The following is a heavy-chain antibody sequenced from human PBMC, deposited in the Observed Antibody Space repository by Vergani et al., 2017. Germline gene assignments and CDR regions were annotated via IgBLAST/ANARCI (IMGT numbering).Heavy chain of an antibody. CDR3: AHTFTGLRLGELST. CDR1: GFSSRTSGVG. V-gene: IGHV2-5*02. D-gene: IGHD3-16*02. CDR2: IYWDDDK. J-gene: IGHJ4*02. Sequence: QITLKESGPTLVNLTQPLTLTCTFSGFSSRTSGVGVACIRQPPGTALEWLALIYWDDDKRYIPSLKCRLTITQDTSQNQVVLTMTNMDPVDTATYYCAHTFTGLRLGELSTWGQGTLVTVAS.